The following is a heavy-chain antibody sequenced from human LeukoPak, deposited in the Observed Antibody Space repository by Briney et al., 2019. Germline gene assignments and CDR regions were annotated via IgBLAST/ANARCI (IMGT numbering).Heavy chain of an antibody. Sequence: GASVKASCKASGYTFTGYYIHWVRQAPGQGLEWMGWMNPNSVGTKYALKFQGRVTMTRDTSISTAYMELSRLRSDDTAMYYCATISVAGNNDYWGQGTLVTVSS. CDR1: GYTFTGYY. J-gene: IGHJ4*02. D-gene: IGHD6-19*01. V-gene: IGHV1-2*02. CDR3: ATISVAGNNDY. CDR2: MNPNSVGT.